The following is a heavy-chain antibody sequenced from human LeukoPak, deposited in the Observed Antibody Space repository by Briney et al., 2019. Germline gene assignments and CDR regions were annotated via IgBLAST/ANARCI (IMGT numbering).Heavy chain of an antibody. J-gene: IGHJ6*02. Sequence: GGSLRLSCAASGSTFDDYAMHWVRQAPGKGMEWVSGITWNRDNIGYGDSVKGRFTISRDNVKNVLYLQMTSLRPEDTALYYCAKDLSSAITSALVLDVWGQGTTVIVSS. D-gene: IGHD3-22*01. CDR2: ITWNRDNI. CDR3: AKDLSSAITSALVLDV. V-gene: IGHV3-9*01. CDR1: GSTFDDYA.